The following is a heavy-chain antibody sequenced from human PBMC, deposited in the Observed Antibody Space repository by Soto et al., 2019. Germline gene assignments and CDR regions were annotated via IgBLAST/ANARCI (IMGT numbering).Heavy chain of an antibody. Sequence: SQTLSLPCAISGDSVSSNSAAWNWIRQSPSRGLEWLGRTYYRSKWYNDYAVSVKSRITINPDTSKNQFSLQLNSVTPEDTAVYYCARVITIFGVVIISYFDYWGQGTLVTVSS. CDR2: TYYRSKWYN. CDR1: GDSVSSNSAA. CDR3: ARVITIFGVVIISYFDY. D-gene: IGHD3-3*01. V-gene: IGHV6-1*01. J-gene: IGHJ4*02.